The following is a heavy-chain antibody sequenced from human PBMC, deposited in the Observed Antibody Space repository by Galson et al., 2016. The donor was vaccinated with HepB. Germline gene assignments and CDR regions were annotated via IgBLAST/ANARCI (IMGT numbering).Heavy chain of an antibody. Sequence: SLRLSCAASGFTFSSAAMSWVRQAPGKGLEWVAGVSGTGGKKYYSESLKGRVTISRDNSKSTLYLQMSSLRAADTAVYYCAKLKTAMIDYYFDYWGQGTLVTFSS. CDR1: GFTFSSAA. CDR3: AKLKTAMIDYYFDY. D-gene: IGHD5-18*01. CDR2: VSGTGGKK. V-gene: IGHV3-23*01. J-gene: IGHJ4*02.